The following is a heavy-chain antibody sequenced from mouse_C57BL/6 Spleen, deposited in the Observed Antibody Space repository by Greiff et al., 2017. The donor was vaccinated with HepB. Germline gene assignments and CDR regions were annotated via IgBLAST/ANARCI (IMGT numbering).Heavy chain of an antibody. D-gene: IGHD1-1*01. CDR3: ARWSYYGSSYYCAY. Sequence: VQLQQSGAELVRPGSSVKLSCKASGYTFTSYWMHWVKQRPIQGLEWIGNIDPSDSETHYNQKFKDKATLTVDKYSSTAYMQLSSLTSEDSAVYYCARWSYYGSSYYCAYWGQGTLVTVSA. CDR2: IDPSDSET. V-gene: IGHV1-52*01. CDR1: GYTFTSYW. J-gene: IGHJ3*01.